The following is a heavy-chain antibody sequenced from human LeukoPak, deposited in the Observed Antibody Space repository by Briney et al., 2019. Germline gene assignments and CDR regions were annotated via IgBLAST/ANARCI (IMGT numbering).Heavy chain of an antibody. D-gene: IGHD3-22*01. CDR2: IYYSGST. J-gene: IGHJ3*02. CDR1: GGSISSYY. Sequence: SETLSLTCTVSGGSISSYYWSWIRQPPGKGPEWIGYIYYSGSTNYNPSLKSRVTISVDTSKNQFSLKLSSVTAADTAVYYCARGGGSVVITKRRAFDIWGQGTMVTVSS. CDR3: ARGGGSVVITKRRAFDI. V-gene: IGHV4-59*01.